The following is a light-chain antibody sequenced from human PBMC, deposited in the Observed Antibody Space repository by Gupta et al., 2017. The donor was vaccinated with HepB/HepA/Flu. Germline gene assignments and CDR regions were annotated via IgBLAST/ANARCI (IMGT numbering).Light chain of an antibody. J-gene: IGKJ4*01. Sequence: TVTTPSPAMLSVSQGERVILSCRASQSVRDNLAWYQQKPGQAPRLLISGASLRATGIPARFSGSGSGTEFTLTISSLQSEDFALYYCQQYDSWPLTFGGGTNVEIK. V-gene: IGKV3-15*01. CDR2: GAS. CDR1: QSVRDN. CDR3: QQYDSWPLT.